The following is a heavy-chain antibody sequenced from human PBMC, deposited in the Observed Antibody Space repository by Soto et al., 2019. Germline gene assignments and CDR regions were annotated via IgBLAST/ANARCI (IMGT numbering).Heavy chain of an antibody. CDR3: ASWSNCNPLSYHGMDV. D-gene: IGHD1-20*01. J-gene: IGHJ6*02. Sequence: QVQLLQSGAEVKKPGSSVKVSCKVSGGAFTNYSLNWVRHAPGQGLEWLGGIIPLHNTSNYSLKFVGRSSVTAETSTSTVYMFLSGLTSDDTATYYCASWSNCNPLSYHGMDVWGQGTTVTVSS. V-gene: IGHV1-69*06. CDR2: IIPLHNTS. CDR1: GGAFTNYS.